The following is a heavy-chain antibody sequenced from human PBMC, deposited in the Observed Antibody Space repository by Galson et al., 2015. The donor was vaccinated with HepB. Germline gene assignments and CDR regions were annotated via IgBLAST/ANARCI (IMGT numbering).Heavy chain of an antibody. J-gene: IGHJ4*02. Sequence: SLRLSCAASGFTFNNFWMSWVRQAPGKGLEWVADIKQDGSEKYYVDSVKGRFTISRGNAKNSLYLQMNSLRAEDTAVYYCARHYDYVWGSYRIPEGYFDYWGQGTLVTVSP. D-gene: IGHD3-16*02. CDR1: GFTFNNFW. CDR3: ARHYDYVWGSYRIPEGYFDY. V-gene: IGHV3-7*03. CDR2: IKQDGSEK.